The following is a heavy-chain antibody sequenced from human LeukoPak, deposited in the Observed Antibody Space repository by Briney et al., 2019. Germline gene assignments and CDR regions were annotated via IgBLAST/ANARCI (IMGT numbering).Heavy chain of an antibody. V-gene: IGHV1-18*01. CDR2: ISAYNGNT. Sequence: GASVKVSCKASGYTLTSYGISWVRQAPGQGLEWRGSISAYNGNTNYAQKLQGRVTMTTDTSTSTAYMELRSLRSDDTAVYYCARDRLGSSGLWFGDYWGQGTLVTVSS. D-gene: IGHD3-10*01. CDR1: GYTLTSYG. J-gene: IGHJ4*02. CDR3: ARDRLGSSGLWFGDY.